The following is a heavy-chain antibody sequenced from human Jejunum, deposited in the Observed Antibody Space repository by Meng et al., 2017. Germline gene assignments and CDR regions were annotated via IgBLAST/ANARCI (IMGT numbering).Heavy chain of an antibody. Sequence: QLQLQESGPGLLKPSGTLSLTCGVSGGSISSSNRWSWVRQSPGKGLEWIGEMYHGGDTNYNPSLETRVTISTDTSRNEFSLKLRSVTAADTAVYYCARDWGCRDGSCFSGLLEYWGQGILVTVSS. D-gene: IGHD2-15*01. CDR3: ARDWGCRDGSCFSGLLEY. CDR1: GGSISSSNR. CDR2: MYHGGDT. J-gene: IGHJ4*02. V-gene: IGHV4-4*02.